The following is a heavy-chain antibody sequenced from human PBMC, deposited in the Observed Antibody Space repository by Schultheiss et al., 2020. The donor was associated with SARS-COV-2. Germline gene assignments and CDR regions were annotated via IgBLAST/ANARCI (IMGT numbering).Heavy chain of an antibody. CDR1: GGSFSGYY. V-gene: IGHV4-59*08. J-gene: IGHJ5*02. D-gene: IGHD3-3*01. Sequence: SETLSLTCAVYGGSFSGYYWSWIRQPPGKGLEWIGYFYNSGSPNYNPSLKSRVTISVDTSKNQFSLKLSSVTAADTAVYYCARHVVQGYDFWSGYFDPEQNWFDPWGQGTLVTVSS. CDR2: FYNSGSP. CDR3: ARHVVQGYDFWSGYFDPEQNWFDP.